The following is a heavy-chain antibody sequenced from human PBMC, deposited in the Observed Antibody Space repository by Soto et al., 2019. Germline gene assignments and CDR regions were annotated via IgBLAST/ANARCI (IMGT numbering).Heavy chain of an antibody. J-gene: IGHJ5*02. CDR3: ARRGGGFDNWFDP. CDR1: GDSISSFY. V-gene: IGHV4-59*08. Sequence: QVQLQESGPGLVKPSETLSLTCTVSGDSISSFYWSWIRQPPGKGLEWIGYTRSTNYNPSLKSRGTISGDTSLIQVSLRLTSVTAADTAVYYCARRGGGFDNWFDPWGQGTLVTVSS. CDR2: TRST.